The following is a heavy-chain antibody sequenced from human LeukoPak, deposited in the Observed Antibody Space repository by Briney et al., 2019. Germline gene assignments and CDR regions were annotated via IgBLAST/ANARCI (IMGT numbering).Heavy chain of an antibody. CDR3: AKRSSISSGYFDL. V-gene: IGHV3-23*01. CDR1: GFIFNNYA. J-gene: IGHJ4*02. D-gene: IGHD3-22*01. Sequence: PGGSLRLSCAASGFIFNNYAMTWVRQAPGKGLEWVSAITGSGASTNHADSVKGRFIISRGNSKNTMYLQMNSLRAEDTAIYYCAKRSSISSGYFDLWGWGTLVTVSS. CDR2: ITGSGAST.